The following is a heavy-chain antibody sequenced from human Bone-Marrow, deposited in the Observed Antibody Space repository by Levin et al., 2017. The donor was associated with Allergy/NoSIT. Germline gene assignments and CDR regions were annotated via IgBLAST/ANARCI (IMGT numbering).Heavy chain of an antibody. D-gene: IGHD2-8*01. CDR3: ARDEMVYAIDY. CDR2: ISYDGSNK. V-gene: IGHV3-30*04. J-gene: IGHJ4*02. CDR1: GFTFSSYA. Sequence: GGSLRLSCAASGFTFSSYAMHWVRQAPGKGLEWVAVISYDGSNKYYADSVKGRFTISRDNSKNTLYLQMNSLRAEDTAVYYCARDEMVYAIDYWGQGTLVTVSS.